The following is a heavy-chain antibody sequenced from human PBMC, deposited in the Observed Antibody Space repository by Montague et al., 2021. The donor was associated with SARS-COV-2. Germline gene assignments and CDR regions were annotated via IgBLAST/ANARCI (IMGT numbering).Heavy chain of an antibody. V-gene: IGHV4-61*02. CDR3: ARESLHLTGYYNDYFDY. CDR2: IYTSGST. D-gene: IGHD3-9*01. Sequence: TLSLTCTVSGGSISSGSYYWNWIRQPAGKGLEWIGRIYTSGSTNYNPSLKSRVTISVDTSKNQFSLKLSSVTAADTAVYYCARESLHLTGYYNDYFDYGGQGTRVTVPS. CDR1: GGSISSGSYY. J-gene: IGHJ4*02.